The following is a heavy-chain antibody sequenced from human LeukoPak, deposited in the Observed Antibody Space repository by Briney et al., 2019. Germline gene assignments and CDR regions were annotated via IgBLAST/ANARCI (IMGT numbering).Heavy chain of an antibody. CDR3: ARRDYGSKIDF. J-gene: IGHJ4*02. D-gene: IGHD4-23*01. CDR1: GVSFSNY. Sequence: PSETLSLTCTVSGVSFSNYWTWIRQPPGKGLEWIGYIYYSGSTTYNPSLKSRVTISVDTSKTQFSLKLSSVTAADTAVYYCARRDYGSKIDFWGQGTLVTVSS. CDR2: IYYSGST. V-gene: IGHV4-59*08.